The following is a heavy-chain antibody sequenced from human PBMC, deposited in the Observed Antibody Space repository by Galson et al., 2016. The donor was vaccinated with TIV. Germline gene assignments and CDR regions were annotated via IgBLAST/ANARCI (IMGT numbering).Heavy chain of an antibody. J-gene: IGHJ5*02. CDR3: ARDNWNSMPGWNDP. CDR1: GFTFSVYT. CDR2: ITGSGGSI. Sequence: SLRLSCAASGFTFSVYTMNWVRQPPGKGLEWVSSITGSGGSIYYADSVKGRFTISRDNAQNSLYLQMNSLRAEDTAIYYCARDNWNSMPGWNDPWGQGTLLTVSS. D-gene: IGHD1-7*01. V-gene: IGHV3-21*01.